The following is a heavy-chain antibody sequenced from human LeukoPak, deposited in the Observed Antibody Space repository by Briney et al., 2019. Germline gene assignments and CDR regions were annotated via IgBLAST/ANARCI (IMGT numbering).Heavy chain of an antibody. CDR3: ARDKSLIQLWAPVGDGPDDYYMDV. J-gene: IGHJ6*03. CDR1: GYTFTSYG. D-gene: IGHD5-18*01. V-gene: IGHV1-18*01. CDR2: ISAYNGNT. Sequence: GASAKVSCKASGYTFTSYGISWVRQAPGQGLEWMGWISAYNGNTNYAQKLQGRVTMTTDTSTSTAYMELRSLRSDDTAVYYCARDKSLIQLWAPVGDGPDDYYMDVWGKGTTVTISS.